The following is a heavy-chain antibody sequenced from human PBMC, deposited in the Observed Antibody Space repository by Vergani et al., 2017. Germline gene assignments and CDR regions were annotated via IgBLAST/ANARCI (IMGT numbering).Heavy chain of an antibody. Sequence: EVQLVESGGGLVKPGGSLRLSCAASGFTFSSYSMNWVRQAPGKGLEWVSSISSSSSYIYYADSVKGRFTISRDNAKNSLYLQMNSLRAEDTAVYYCAREPRTPYCRSTSCYVQAFDIWGQGTMVTVSS. CDR2: ISSSSSYI. V-gene: IGHV3-21*01. CDR3: AREPRTPYCRSTSCYVQAFDI. J-gene: IGHJ3*02. CDR1: GFTFSSYS. D-gene: IGHD2-2*01.